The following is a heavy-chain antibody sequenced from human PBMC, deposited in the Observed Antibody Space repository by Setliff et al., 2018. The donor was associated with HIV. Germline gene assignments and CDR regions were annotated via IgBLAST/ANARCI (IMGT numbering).Heavy chain of an antibody. J-gene: IGHJ3*02. CDR2: ISTFDRSI. V-gene: IGHV1-18*01. CDR1: GYTFTNYG. Sequence: ASVKVSCKASGYTFTNYGVGWVRQAPGQGLEWMGWISTFDRSINYDDKFQARVTMTRDTSASTVYLELRSLRSEDTAVYFCASKGGSENYPDSDAFDIWGQGTLVTVSS. D-gene: IGHD3-10*01. CDR3: ASKGGSENYPDSDAFDI.